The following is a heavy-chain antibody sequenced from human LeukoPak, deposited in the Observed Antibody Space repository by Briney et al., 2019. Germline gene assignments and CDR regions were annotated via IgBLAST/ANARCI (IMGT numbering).Heavy chain of an antibody. CDR2: IIPILGTA. Sequence: SVKVSCTASGGTFSSYAISWVRQAPGQGLEWMGRIIPILGTANYAQKFQGRVTITADKSTSTAYMELSSLRSEDTAVYYCARDRDGYAFDYWGQGTLVTVSS. CDR3: ARDRDGYAFDY. CDR1: GGTFSSYA. V-gene: IGHV1-69*04. D-gene: IGHD5-24*01. J-gene: IGHJ4*02.